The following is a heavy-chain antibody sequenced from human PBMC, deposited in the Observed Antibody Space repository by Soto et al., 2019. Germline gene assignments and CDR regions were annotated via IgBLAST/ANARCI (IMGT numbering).Heavy chain of an antibody. V-gene: IGHV3-66*01. CDR2: IYSGGST. Sequence: EVQLVESGGGLVQPGGSLRLSCAASGFTVTSNYMSWVRQAPGKGLDCVSVIYSGGSTYYANSVRGRFTISRDNSKNTLYLQMNRLRAEDTPVYYCARDSGYYYGMDVWGQGTTVTVSS. CDR3: ARDSGYYYGMDV. J-gene: IGHJ6*02. CDR1: GFTVTSNY. D-gene: IGHD3-10*01.